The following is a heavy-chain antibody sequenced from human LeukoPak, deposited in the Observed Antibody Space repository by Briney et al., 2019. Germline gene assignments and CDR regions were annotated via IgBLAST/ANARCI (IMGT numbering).Heavy chain of an antibody. CDR1: GGSISNYY. CDR3: ARAVGSGSFQTYYYYMDV. V-gene: IGHV4-4*07. CDR2: IYTSGST. Sequence: SETLSLTCTDSGGSISNYYWSWIRQPAGKGLEWIGRIYTSGSTNYNPSLKSRVTMSVDTSKNQFSLKLSSVTAADTAVYYCARAVGSGSFQTYYYYMDVWGKGTTVTISS. D-gene: IGHD3-10*01. J-gene: IGHJ6*03.